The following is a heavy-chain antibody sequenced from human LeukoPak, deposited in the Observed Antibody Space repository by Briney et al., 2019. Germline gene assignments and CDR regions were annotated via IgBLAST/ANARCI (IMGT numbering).Heavy chain of an antibody. D-gene: IGHD4/OR15-4a*01. CDR2: ISRNGGST. CDR3: VKESGFMVAPNSAFDI. Sequence: GGSLRLSCSASGFTFNSYPVHWVRQAPGKGLEYVSGISRNGGSTYYADSVKGRFTISRDNSKNALYLQMSSLRAEDTAVYYCVKESGFMVAPNSAFDIWGQGTMVTVSS. V-gene: IGHV3-64D*06. J-gene: IGHJ3*02. CDR1: GFTFNSYP.